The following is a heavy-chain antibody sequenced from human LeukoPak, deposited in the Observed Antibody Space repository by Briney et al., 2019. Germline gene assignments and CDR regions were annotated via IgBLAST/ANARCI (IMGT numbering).Heavy chain of an antibody. D-gene: IGHD6-19*01. Sequence: GGSLRLSCAASGFTFSSYSMNWVRQAPGKGLEWVSSISSSSSYIYYADSVKGRFTISRDNAKNSLYLQMNSLRAEDTAVYYCARDGYSSGWTNWFDPWGQGTLVTVSS. V-gene: IGHV3-21*01. J-gene: IGHJ5*02. CDR1: GFTFSSYS. CDR2: ISSSSSYI. CDR3: ARDGYSSGWTNWFDP.